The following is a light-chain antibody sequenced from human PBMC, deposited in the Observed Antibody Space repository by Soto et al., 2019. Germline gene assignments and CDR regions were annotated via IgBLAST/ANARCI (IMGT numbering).Light chain of an antibody. CDR2: EVV. CDR1: KNDIGVYDF. J-gene: IGLJ1*01. V-gene: IGLV2-8*01. CDR3: AAWDDGLNGYV. Sequence: QSALTQPPSASGSPGQSVTISCTGTKNDIGVYDFVSWYQHHPGKAPRLIIYEVVQRPSGVPDRFSGSKSGTSGSLAISGLLSEDEADYYCAAWDDGLNGYVFGTGTKLTVL.